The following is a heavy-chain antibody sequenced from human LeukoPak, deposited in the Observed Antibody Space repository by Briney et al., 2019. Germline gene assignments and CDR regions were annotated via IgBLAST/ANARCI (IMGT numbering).Heavy chain of an antibody. Sequence: GGSLRLSCAASGFTFSGSAMHWVRQASGKGLEWVGRIRSKANSYATAYAASVKGRFTISRDDLKNTAYLQMNSLKTEDTAVYYCTRRAGSSGYYYWYFDLWGRGTLVTVSS. J-gene: IGHJ2*01. CDR2: IRSKANSYAT. CDR3: TRRAGSSGYYYWYFDL. CDR1: GFTFSGSA. D-gene: IGHD3-22*01. V-gene: IGHV3-73*01.